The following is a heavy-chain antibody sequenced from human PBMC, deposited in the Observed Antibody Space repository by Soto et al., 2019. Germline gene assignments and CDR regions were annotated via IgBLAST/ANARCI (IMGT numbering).Heavy chain of an antibody. CDR3: ARLGGGTPLGSVDY. J-gene: IGHJ4*02. CDR1: GGSISSGDYY. Sequence: QVQLQESGPGLVKPSQTLSLTCTVSGGSISSGDYYWSWIRQPPGKGLEWIGYIYYSGSTYYNPSLKSRVNTTAATYKNQFSLKLRAVTAADTAVYYCARLGGGTPLGSVDYWGQGTLVTVSS. V-gene: IGHV4-30-4*01. CDR2: IYYSGST. D-gene: IGHD2-15*01.